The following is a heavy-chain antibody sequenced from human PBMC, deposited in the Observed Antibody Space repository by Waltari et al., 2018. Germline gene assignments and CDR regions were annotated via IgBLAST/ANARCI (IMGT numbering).Heavy chain of an antibody. D-gene: IGHD5-12*01. CDR1: GFTFSSYA. CDR2: ISGSGGST. Sequence: EVQLLESGGGLVQPGGSLRLSSAASGFTFSSYAMSWVRQAPGKGLEWVSAISGSGGSTYYTDAVRGRFTISRDNSKNTLYLQMNSLRAEDTAVYYCAKTRYSGYEDGPFDLWGRGTLVTVSS. J-gene: IGHJ2*01. CDR3: AKTRYSGYEDGPFDL. V-gene: IGHV3-23*01.